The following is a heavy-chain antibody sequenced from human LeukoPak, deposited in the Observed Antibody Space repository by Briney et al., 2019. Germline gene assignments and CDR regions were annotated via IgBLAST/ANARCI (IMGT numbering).Heavy chain of an antibody. CDR1: GLPFSNYA. CDR2: ITGTGAST. Sequence: PGGSLRLSCAASGLPFSNYAMSWVRQAPGKGLEWVSAITGTGASTYYADSVKGRFTISRDNSKNTLYLQMNSLRGEDTAVYYCAKSRLVVTAFDYWGQGSLVTVSS. J-gene: IGHJ4*02. CDR3: AKSRLVVTAFDY. V-gene: IGHV3-23*01. D-gene: IGHD4-23*01.